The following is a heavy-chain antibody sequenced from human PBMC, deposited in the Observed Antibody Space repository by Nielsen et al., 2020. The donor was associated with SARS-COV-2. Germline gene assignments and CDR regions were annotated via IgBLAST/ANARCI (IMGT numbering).Heavy chain of an antibody. J-gene: IGHJ4*02. CDR3: AREGRKLPLDY. CDR2: ISSTGYT. Sequence: GESLKISCAASGFIFSDYYMSWVRQAPGKGLEWVSYISSTGYTNYADSVRGRFTISRDNAKNSLYLQMNALRAEDTAAYYCAREGRKLPLDYWGQGTLVTVSS. V-gene: IGHV3-11*05. CDR1: GFIFSDYY. D-gene: IGHD3-3*01.